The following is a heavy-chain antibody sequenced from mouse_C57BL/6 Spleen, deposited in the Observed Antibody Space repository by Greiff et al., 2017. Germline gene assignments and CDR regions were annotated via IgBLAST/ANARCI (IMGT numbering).Heavy chain of an antibody. CDR2: INYDGSST. Sequence: DVKLQESEGGLVQPGSSMKLSCTASGFTFSDYYMAWVRQVPEKGLEWVANINYDGSSTYYLDSLKSRFIISRDNAKNILYLQMSSLKSEDTATYYCARDGDYGSSYDYAMDYWGQGTSVTVSS. CDR3: ARDGDYGSSYDYAMDY. J-gene: IGHJ4*01. CDR1: GFTFSDYY. V-gene: IGHV5-16*01. D-gene: IGHD1-1*01.